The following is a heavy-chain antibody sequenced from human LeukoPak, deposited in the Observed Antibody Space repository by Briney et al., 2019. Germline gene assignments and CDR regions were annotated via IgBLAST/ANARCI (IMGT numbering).Heavy chain of an antibody. CDR3: ARHGRRYSSSWYKGDSYYFDY. CDR1: GGSISSYY. CDR2: IYYSGST. J-gene: IGHJ4*02. D-gene: IGHD6-13*01. Sequence: SETLSLTCTVSGGSISSYYWSWIRQPPGKGLEWIGYIYYSGSTNYNPSLKSRVTISVDASKNQFSLKLSSVTAADTAVYYCARHGRRYSSSWYKGDSYYFDYWGQGTLVTVSS. V-gene: IGHV4-59*08.